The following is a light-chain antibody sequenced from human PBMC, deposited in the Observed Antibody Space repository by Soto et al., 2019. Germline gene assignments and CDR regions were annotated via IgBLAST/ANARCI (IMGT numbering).Light chain of an antibody. CDR2: SNN. V-gene: IGLV1-44*01. CDR1: SSNIGSNP. CDR3: AAWDDSLNRDVV. Sequence: QSVLTQPPSASGTPGQRVTISCSGISSNIGSNPVNWYQQLPGTAPKLLIYSNNQRPSGVPDRFSGSKSGTSASLAISGLQSEDEANYYCAAWDDSLNRDVVFGGGTKLTVL. J-gene: IGLJ2*01.